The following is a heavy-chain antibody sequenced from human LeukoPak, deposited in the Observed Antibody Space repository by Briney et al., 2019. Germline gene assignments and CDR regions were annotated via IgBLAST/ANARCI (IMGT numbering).Heavy chain of an antibody. CDR1: GFTFSSYA. D-gene: IGHD1-7*01. CDR3: ARDHYNWNCDVRPDDDYYYYYYMDV. Sequence: GGSLRLSCAASGFTFSSYAMHWVRQAPGKGLEWVAVISYDGSNKYYADSVKGRFTISRDNSKNTLYLQMNSLRAEDTAVYYCARDHYNWNCDVRPDDDYYYYYYMDVWGKGTTVTVSS. J-gene: IGHJ6*03. V-gene: IGHV3-30*01. CDR2: ISYDGSNK.